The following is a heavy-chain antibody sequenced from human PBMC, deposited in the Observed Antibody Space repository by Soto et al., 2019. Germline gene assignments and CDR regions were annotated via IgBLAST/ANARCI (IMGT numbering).Heavy chain of an antibody. CDR2: YYSGGST. CDR3: VRSRQMESGNDYGLDV. J-gene: IGHJ6*02. Sequence: QVQLQESGSGLVKPSQSLSLTCTVSGVSLNTADTWWSRIRQSPGKGLAFIGYYYSGGSTSYDASFRSRVIISADTSNSQFSLKLSSVTVADTAVYFRVRSRQMESGNDYGLDVWGQGNRVTVSS. D-gene: IGHD1-1*01. CDR1: GVSLNTADTW. V-gene: IGHV4-30-4*01.